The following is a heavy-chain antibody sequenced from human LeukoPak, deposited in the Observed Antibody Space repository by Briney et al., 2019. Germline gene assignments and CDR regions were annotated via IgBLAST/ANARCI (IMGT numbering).Heavy chain of an antibody. D-gene: IGHD6-13*01. CDR2: IYYSGST. J-gene: IGHJ2*01. Sequence: PSETLSLTCTVSGGSISSHYWSWIQQPPGKGLEWIGYIYYSGSTNYNPSLKSRVTISVDTSKNQFSLKLSSVTAADTAVYYCARDKGLAAAGHWYFDLWGRGTLVTVSS. V-gene: IGHV4-59*11. CDR1: GGSISSHY. CDR3: ARDKGLAAAGHWYFDL.